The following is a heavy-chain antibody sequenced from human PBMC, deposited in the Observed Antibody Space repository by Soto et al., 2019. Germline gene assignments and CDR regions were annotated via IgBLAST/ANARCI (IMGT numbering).Heavy chain of an antibody. CDR1: GFTFSSYS. D-gene: IGHD3-10*01. J-gene: IGHJ6*02. CDR2: ISSSSSYI. V-gene: IGHV3-21*04. CDR3: AKDMVRGVIAPQKYYYYGMDV. Sequence: PGGSLRLSCAASGFTFSSYSMNWVRQAPGKGLEWVSSISSSSSYIYYADSVKGRFTISRDNAKNSLYLQMNSLRAEDTALYYCAKDMVRGVIAPQKYYYYGMDVWGQGTTVTVSS.